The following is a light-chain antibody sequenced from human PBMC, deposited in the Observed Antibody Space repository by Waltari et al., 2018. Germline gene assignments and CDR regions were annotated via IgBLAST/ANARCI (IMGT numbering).Light chain of an antibody. V-gene: IGKV3-11*01. CDR2: DAS. CDR3: QQRGNWPWT. J-gene: IGKJ1*01. Sequence: ETVLTPSQATLSLAPGERATLSCRASQSVRRYLTWYQQKPGQAPRLLIYDASNRATGIPARFIGSGSGTDFTLTISSLEPEDFAVYYCQQRGNWPWTFGQGTKVEIK. CDR1: QSVRRY.